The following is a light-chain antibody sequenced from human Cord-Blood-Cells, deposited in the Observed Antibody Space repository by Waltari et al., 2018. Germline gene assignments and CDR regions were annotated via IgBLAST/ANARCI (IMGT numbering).Light chain of an antibody. J-gene: IGKJ1*01. V-gene: IGKV3-20*01. CDR2: GAS. Sequence: EIVLTQSPGTLSLSPGERATLSCRASQSVSSSYLAWSQQKPGQDPRLLIYGASSRATGIPDRVSGSGSGTDFTLTISRLEPEDFAVYYCQQYGSSPRTFGQGTKVEIK. CDR1: QSVSSSY. CDR3: QQYGSSPRT.